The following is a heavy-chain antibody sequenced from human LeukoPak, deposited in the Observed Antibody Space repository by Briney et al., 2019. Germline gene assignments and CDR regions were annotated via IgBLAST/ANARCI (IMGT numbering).Heavy chain of an antibody. J-gene: IGHJ6*03. Sequence: PSETLSLTCAVYGGSFSGYYWSWIRQPPGKGLEWIGEINHSGSTNYNPSLKSRVTISVDTSKNQFSLQLSSVTAADTAVYYCARLSSGWYSSYYYYYMDVWGKGTTVTVSS. CDR3: ARLSSGWYSSYYYYYMDV. V-gene: IGHV4-34*01. D-gene: IGHD6-19*01. CDR1: GGSFSGYY. CDR2: INHSGST.